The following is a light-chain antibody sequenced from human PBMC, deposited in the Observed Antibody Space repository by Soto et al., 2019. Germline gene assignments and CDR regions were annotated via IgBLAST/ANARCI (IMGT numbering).Light chain of an antibody. Sequence: ETVLTQSPGTLSLPPGERATLSCRASQSVSSSYLAWYQQKPGQAPRLLIYGASSRATGIPDRFSGSGSGTDFTLNISRLEPEDFAVYYCQQYGNSRTFGQGTKVEIK. CDR2: GAS. CDR3: QQYGNSRT. CDR1: QSVSSSY. J-gene: IGKJ1*01. V-gene: IGKV3-20*01.